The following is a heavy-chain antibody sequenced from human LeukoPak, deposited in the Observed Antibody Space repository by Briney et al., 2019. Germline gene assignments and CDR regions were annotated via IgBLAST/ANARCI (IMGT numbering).Heavy chain of an antibody. CDR3: AKDRKVGATTTFDY. J-gene: IGHJ4*02. CDR1: GFTFTSYA. V-gene: IGHV3-23*01. Sequence: PGASLRLSCAASGFTFTSYAMSWVRQAPGKGLEWVSAISGSGGSTYYADSVKGRFTISRDNSKNTLYLQMNSLRAEDTAVYYCAKDRKVGATTTFDYWGQGTLVTVSS. D-gene: IGHD1-26*01. CDR2: ISGSGGST.